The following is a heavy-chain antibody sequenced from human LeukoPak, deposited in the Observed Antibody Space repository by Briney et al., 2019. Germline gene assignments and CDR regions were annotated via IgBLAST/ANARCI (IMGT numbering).Heavy chain of an antibody. CDR1: GFTFSTYA. V-gene: IGHV3-23*01. CDR2: ISGSGDST. D-gene: IGHD3-22*01. J-gene: IGHJ4*02. CDR3: AISSGYYSYYFDY. Sequence: GGSLRLSCAASGFTFSTYAMTWVRQAPGKGLEWVSTISGSGDSTYYADSVKGRFTISRDNSKNTLYLQMNSLRAEDTAVYYCAISSGYYSYYFDYWGQGTLVTVSS.